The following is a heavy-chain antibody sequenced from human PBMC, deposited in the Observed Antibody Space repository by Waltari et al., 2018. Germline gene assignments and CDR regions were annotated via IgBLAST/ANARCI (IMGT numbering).Heavy chain of an antibody. D-gene: IGHD4-17*01. V-gene: IGHV3-7*01. CDR2: IKQDGSVN. CDR1: GLTFSSHW. J-gene: IGHJ4*02. Sequence: EVQLVESVGGLVQPGGTLRLSCEVSGLTFSSHWMLVVRQAPGKGLEWVANIKQDGSVNYYGYSVKGRFTISRANADNSLYLQMNSLRAEDTAVYYCASQKGYGDYTWDYFDYWGQGTLVTVSS. CDR3: ASQKGYGDYTWDYFDY.